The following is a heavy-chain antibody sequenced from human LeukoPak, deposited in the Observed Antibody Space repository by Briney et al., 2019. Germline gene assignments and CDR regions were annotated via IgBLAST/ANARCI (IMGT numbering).Heavy chain of an antibody. Sequence: PGRSLRLSCAASGFIFSSYGMHWVRQAPGKGLEWVAVISYDGSNKYYADSVKGRFTISRDNSKNTLYLQMNSLRAEDTAVYYCAKRPYYYDSSGYYPLVDYYGMDVWGQGTTVTVSS. CDR2: ISYDGSNK. D-gene: IGHD3-22*01. J-gene: IGHJ6*02. V-gene: IGHV3-30*18. CDR1: GFIFSSYG. CDR3: AKRPYYYDSSGYYPLVDYYGMDV.